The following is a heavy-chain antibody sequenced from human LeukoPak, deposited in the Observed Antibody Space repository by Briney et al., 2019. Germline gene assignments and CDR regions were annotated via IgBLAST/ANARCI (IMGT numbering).Heavy chain of an antibody. CDR2: ISGYNGNT. J-gene: IGHJ4*02. Sequence: ASVKVSCKASGYTFTSYGISWVRQAPGQGLEWRAWISGYNGNTNCAQKFQGRVTMTTDTSTSTAYMEVRSLRSDDTAVYYCARDERSSCRGDSCYYFDYWGQGTLVTVSP. D-gene: IGHD2-15*01. V-gene: IGHV1-18*01. CDR1: GYTFTSYG. CDR3: ARDERSSCRGDSCYYFDY.